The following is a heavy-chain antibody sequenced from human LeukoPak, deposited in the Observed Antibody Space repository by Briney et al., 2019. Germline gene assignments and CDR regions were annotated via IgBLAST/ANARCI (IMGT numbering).Heavy chain of an antibody. D-gene: IGHD6-13*01. V-gene: IGHV6-1*01. Sequence: PSQTLSLTCAISGDSLSSDTTAWNWSRQSPSRGHEWLGRAYYTSKWITNYAVSVRSRITVNPNTSNNQFSLQLNSVTPEDTAVYYCARGYWAHGMNVWGPGTTVTVSS. CDR1: GDSLSSDTTA. J-gene: IGHJ6*02. CDR2: AYYTSKWIT. CDR3: ARGYWAHGMNV.